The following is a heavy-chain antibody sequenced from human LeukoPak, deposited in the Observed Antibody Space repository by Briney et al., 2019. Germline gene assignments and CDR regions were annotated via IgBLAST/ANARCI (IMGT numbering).Heavy chain of an antibody. CDR3: ARSIYDILTGYYY. J-gene: IGHJ4*02. V-gene: IGHV3-21*01. Sequence: GGSLRLSCAASGFTFSSYSMNWVRQAPGKGLEWVSSISSSSSYIYYADSVKGRFTIPRDNAKNSLYLQMNSLRAEDTAVYYCARSIYDILTGYYYWGQGTLVTVSS. D-gene: IGHD3-9*01. CDR1: GFTFSSYS. CDR2: ISSSSSYI.